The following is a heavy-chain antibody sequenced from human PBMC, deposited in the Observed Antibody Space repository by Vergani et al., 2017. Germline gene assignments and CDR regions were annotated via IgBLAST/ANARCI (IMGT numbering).Heavy chain of an antibody. Sequence: EVQLVESGGGLVKPGGSLRLSCAASGFTFSSYSMNWVRQAPGKGLEWVSSISSSSSYIYYADSVKGRFTISRDNAKNSLYLQMNSLRAEDTAVYYCAGDALSPPDGRDGYNTWGVYYYGMDVWGQGTTVTVSS. V-gene: IGHV3-21*01. CDR3: AGDALSPPDGRDGYNTWGVYYYGMDV. J-gene: IGHJ6*02. D-gene: IGHD5-24*01. CDR1: GFTFSSYS. CDR2: ISSSSSYI.